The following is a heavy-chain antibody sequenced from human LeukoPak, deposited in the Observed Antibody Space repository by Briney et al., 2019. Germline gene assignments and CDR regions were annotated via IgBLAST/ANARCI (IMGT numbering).Heavy chain of an antibody. J-gene: IGHJ4*02. CDR3: ARGRGGPTLR. Sequence: SETLSLTCAVYGGSFSGYYWSWIRQPPGKGLEWIGQINHSGSTNYNPSLKSRVTISVDTSKNQFSLKLSSVTAADTAVYYCARGRGGPTLRWGQGTLVTVSS. CDR2: INHSGST. CDR1: GGSFSGYY. V-gene: IGHV4-34*01. D-gene: IGHD2/OR15-2a*01.